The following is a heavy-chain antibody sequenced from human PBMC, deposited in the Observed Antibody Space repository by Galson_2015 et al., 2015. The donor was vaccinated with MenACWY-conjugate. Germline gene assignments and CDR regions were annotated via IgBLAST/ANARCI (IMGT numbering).Heavy chain of an antibody. D-gene: IGHD1-26*01. CDR1: GVTFSTYS. CDR2: IRSSSSTI. J-gene: IGHJ4*02. CDR3: ARQLLVGGKVYFDY. Sequence: SLRLSCAASGVTFSTYSMNWVRQAPGKGLERVSYIRSSSSTIYYADSVKGRFTISRDNAKNSLYLQMNTLRDEDTAVYYCARQLLVGGKVYFDYWGRGTLVTVSS. V-gene: IGHV3-48*02.